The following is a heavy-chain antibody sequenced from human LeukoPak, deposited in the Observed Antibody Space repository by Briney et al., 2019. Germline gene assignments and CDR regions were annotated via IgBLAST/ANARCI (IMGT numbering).Heavy chain of an antibody. CDR2: ISSSGSTI. CDR1: GFTFSSYE. Sequence: PGGSLRLSCAASGFTFSSYEMNWVRQAPGKGLEWVSYISSSGSTIYYADSVKGRFTISRDNAKNSLYLQMNSLRAEDTAVYYCARGHRPDYYDSSGYYWFDYWGQGTLVTVSS. D-gene: IGHD3-22*01. J-gene: IGHJ4*02. V-gene: IGHV3-48*03. CDR3: ARGHRPDYYDSSGYYWFDY.